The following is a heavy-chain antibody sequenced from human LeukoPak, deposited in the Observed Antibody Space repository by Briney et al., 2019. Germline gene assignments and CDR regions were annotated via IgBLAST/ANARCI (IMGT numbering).Heavy chain of an antibody. CDR2: FSAFNGNT. V-gene: IGHV1-18*01. CDR3: ARDCGGGYYYSGR. J-gene: IGHJ4*02. CDR1: GYTFTNYA. Sequence: ASVKNSCKASGYTFTNYAMNWVREAPGQGLEWMGWFSAFNGNTNYAQKLKGRVTMTTDTAKSTVYMEMRSLRSDDTAVYYCARDCGGGYYYSGRWGQGTLVTVSS. D-gene: IGHD3-10*01.